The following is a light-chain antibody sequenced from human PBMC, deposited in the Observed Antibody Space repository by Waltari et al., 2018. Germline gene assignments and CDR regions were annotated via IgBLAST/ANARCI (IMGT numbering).Light chain of an antibody. V-gene: IGLV2-8*01. CDR3: SSYGGYNTPYV. CDR2: EVI. CDR1: SSDVGGYHL. J-gene: IGLJ2*01. Sequence: QSALTQPPSASGSPGQSVPIPCPASSSDVGGYHLVSWHQQHPGKAPKLMIYEVIKRPSGFPDRFSGSKSGNTASLTVSGLQAEDEADYYCSSYGGYNTPYVFGGGTKLTVL.